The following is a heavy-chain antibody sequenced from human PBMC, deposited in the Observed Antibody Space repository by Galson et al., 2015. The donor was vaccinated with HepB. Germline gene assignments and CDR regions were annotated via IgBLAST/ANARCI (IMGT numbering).Heavy chain of an antibody. CDR1: GFIFSKYA. J-gene: IGHJ4*02. V-gene: IGHV3-23*01. CDR3: GKCTSRSGCFGLHLEY. Sequence: SLRLSCAASGFIFSKYAMNWVRQAPGKGLEWVSIISGGAGDTYSKYAASVKGRFAFARDNSKNILYLEMNSLRDEDTAVYYCGKCTSRSGCFGLHLEYWGQGTLVTVSS. D-gene: IGHD6-25*01. CDR2: ISGGAGDT.